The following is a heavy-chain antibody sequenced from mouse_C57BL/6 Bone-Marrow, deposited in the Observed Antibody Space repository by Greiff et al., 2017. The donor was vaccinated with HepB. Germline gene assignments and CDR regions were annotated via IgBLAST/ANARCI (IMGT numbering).Heavy chain of an antibody. CDR3: ARRGSSGYGYYAMDY. Sequence: QVTLKESGPGILQSSQTLSLTCSFSGFSLSTSGMGVSWIRQPSGKGLEWLAHIYWDDDKRYNPSLKSRLTISKDTSRNQVFLKITSVDTADTATYYCARRGSSGYGYYAMDYWGQGTSVTVSS. V-gene: IGHV8-12*01. CDR2: IYWDDDK. CDR1: GFSLSTSGMG. J-gene: IGHJ4*01. D-gene: IGHD3-2*02.